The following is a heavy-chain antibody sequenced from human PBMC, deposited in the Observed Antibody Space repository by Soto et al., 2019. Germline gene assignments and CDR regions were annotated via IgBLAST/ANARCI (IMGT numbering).Heavy chain of an antibody. V-gene: IGHV3-23*01. CDR2: ISGSGGST. D-gene: IGHD3-22*01. CDR3: AKAAYRGYYRNWFDP. J-gene: IGHJ5*02. Sequence: EVQLLESGGGLVQPGGSLRLSCPASGVTFSSYAMSWVRQAPGEWLEWVSAISGSGGSTYYADSVKGRLTISRDTSRTTLYLHMNSLRAEDTAVYYCAKAAYRGYYRNWFDPWGQGTLVTVSS. CDR1: GVTFSSYA.